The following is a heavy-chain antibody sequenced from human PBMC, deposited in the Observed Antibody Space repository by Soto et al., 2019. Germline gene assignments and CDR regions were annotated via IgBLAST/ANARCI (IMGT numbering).Heavy chain of an antibody. D-gene: IGHD2-2*01. CDR2: IYYSGST. V-gene: IGHV4-39*01. J-gene: IGHJ5*02. Sequence: SETLSLTCTVSGGSISSSSYYWGWIRQPPGKGLEWIGSIYYSGSTYYNPSLKSRVTISVDTSKNQFSLKLSPVTAADTAVYYCARPYCSSTSCRLGFVFDPWGQGTLVTVSS. CDR1: GGSISSSSYY. CDR3: ARPYCSSTSCRLGFVFDP.